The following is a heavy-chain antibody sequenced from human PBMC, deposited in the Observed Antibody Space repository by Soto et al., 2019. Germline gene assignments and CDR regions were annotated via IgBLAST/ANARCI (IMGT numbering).Heavy chain of an antibody. J-gene: IGHJ3*02. D-gene: IGHD3-16*01. CDR2: IHYSGTT. Sequence: PSETLSLTCSVSGYSSIDYYWSWIRQTPGKGLEWIGYIHYSGTTYYNPSLKSRVTISEDMSRNQFSLSLTSVTAADTAVYCCARHYGGSAFDIWGQGTLVTVS. CDR3: ARHYGGSAFDI. CDR1: GYSSIDYY. V-gene: IGHV4-30-4*01.